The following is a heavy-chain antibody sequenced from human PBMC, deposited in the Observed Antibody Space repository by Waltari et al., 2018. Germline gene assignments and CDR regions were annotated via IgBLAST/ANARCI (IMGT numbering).Heavy chain of an antibody. Sequence: QLQLQESGPGLVKPSETLSLTCTVSGGSISSSSYYWGWIRQPPGKGLEWLGSIYYSGSTYYNPSLKSRVTISVDTSKIQFSLKLSSVTAADTAVYYCARHMDTRYFDWLPITTYYYYGMDVWGQGTTVTVSS. CDR2: IYYSGST. V-gene: IGHV4-39*01. D-gene: IGHD3-9*01. J-gene: IGHJ6*02. CDR3: ARHMDTRYFDWLPITTYYYYGMDV. CDR1: GGSISSSSYY.